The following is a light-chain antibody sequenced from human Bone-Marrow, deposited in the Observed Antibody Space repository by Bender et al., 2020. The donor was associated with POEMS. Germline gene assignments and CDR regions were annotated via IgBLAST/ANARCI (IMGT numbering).Light chain of an antibody. CDR1: SGDVGTYNL. Sequence: QSALTQPASVSESPGQSITISCTGTSGDVGTYNLVSWYQQHPGKVPKLIIYEGSKRPSGISDRFSGSKSGDTASLSISGLQAEDEAYYYCTSYTSRSTPVVFGGGTKLTVL. CDR3: TSYTSRSTPVV. V-gene: IGLV2-14*02. CDR2: EGS. J-gene: IGLJ2*01.